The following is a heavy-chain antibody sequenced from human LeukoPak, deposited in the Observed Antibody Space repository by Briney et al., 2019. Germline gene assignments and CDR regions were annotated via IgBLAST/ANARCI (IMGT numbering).Heavy chain of an antibody. CDR1: GFTFSSYG. Sequence: GGSLRLSCAASGFTFSSYGMHWVRQAPGKGLEWVAVISYDGSNKYYADSVKGRFTISRDNSKNTLYLQMNSLRAEDTAVYYCATDSRFATVTNWFDPWGQGTLVTGSS. D-gene: IGHD4-11*01. V-gene: IGHV3-30*03. CDR3: ATDSRFATVTNWFDP. J-gene: IGHJ5*02. CDR2: ISYDGSNK.